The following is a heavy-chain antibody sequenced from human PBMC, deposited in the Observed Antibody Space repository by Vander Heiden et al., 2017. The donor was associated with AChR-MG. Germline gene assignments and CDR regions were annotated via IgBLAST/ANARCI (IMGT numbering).Heavy chain of an antibody. V-gene: IGHV3-53*02. D-gene: IGHD3-3*01. CDR2: IYSGGST. CDR3: ARIDFCGMDV. J-gene: IGHJ6*02. CDR1: GFTVSSNY. Sequence: EVQLVETGGGLIQPGGSLRLSCAASGFTVSSNYMSWVRQAPGKGLEWVSVIYSGGSTDDADSVKGRFTISRDNSKNTLYLKMKSLRAEDTAVYYCARIDFCGMDVWGQGTTVTVSS.